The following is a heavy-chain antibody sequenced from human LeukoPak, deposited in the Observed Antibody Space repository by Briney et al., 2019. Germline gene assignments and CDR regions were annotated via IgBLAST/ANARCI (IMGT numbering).Heavy chain of an antibody. CDR1: GHPISSGYY. V-gene: IGHV4-38-2*01. CDR3: VIHLEQWRWGNAFVM. J-gene: IGHJ3*02. D-gene: IGHD6-19*01. CDR2: IYHSGST. Sequence: SETLSLTCAVSGHPISSGYYWGWIRQPPGKGLGWIGSIYHSGSTYYNPSLKSRVTISVDTSKNQFSLKLSSLTAADTSVYDCVIHLEQWRWGNAFVMWGQGTVVTVSS.